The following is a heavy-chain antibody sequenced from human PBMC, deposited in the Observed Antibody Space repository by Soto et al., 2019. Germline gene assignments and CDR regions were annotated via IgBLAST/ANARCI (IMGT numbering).Heavy chain of an antibody. D-gene: IGHD2-2*01. CDR3: ARGRHHTTSSCYLNY. J-gene: IGHJ4*02. CDR1: SGSLSDFY. Sequence: PSETLSLTCAVYSGSLSDFYWNWIRQPPGKGLEWIGEINSSGNTNYNPSLKSRVTISIDTSKNQFSLKLSSVTAADTAVYYCARGRHHTTSSCYLNYWGAGTLVTVSS. V-gene: IGHV4-34*01. CDR2: INSSGNT.